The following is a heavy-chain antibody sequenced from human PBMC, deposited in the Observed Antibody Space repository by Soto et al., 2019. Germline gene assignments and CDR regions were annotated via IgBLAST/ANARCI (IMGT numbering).Heavy chain of an antibody. CDR1: GGSFSGYY. CDR3: ARGRGSNYYDSSGRPCDY. Sequence: QVQLQQWGAGLLKPSETLSLTCAVYGGSFSGYYWSWIRQPPGKGLEWIGEINHSGSTNYNPSLKSRVPISGDTPRNQFSLKLGSVTAADTAVYYCARGRGSNYYDSSGRPCDYWGQGTLVTVSS. D-gene: IGHD3-22*01. J-gene: IGHJ4*02. V-gene: IGHV4-34*01. CDR2: INHSGST.